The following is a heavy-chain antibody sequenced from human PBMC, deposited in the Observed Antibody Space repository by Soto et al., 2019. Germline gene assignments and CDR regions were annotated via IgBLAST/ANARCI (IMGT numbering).Heavy chain of an antibody. D-gene: IGHD6-13*01. V-gene: IGHV4-4*02. CDR2: IYHRGST. CDR1: GGSISSSNW. Sequence: QVQLQESGPGLVKPSGTLSLTCAVSGGSISSSNWWSWVRQPPGKGLEWIGEIYHRGSTNYNPSLKSRVTISVDKSKNQFSLKLSSVTAADTAVYYCARLETGYSGFIDWYFDLWGRGTLVTVSS. J-gene: IGHJ2*01. CDR3: ARLETGYSGFIDWYFDL.